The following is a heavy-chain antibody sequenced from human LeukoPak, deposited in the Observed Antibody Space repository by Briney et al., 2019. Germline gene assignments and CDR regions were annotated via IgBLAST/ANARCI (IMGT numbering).Heavy chain of an antibody. Sequence: GGSLRLSCAASGFTFSDYYMSWIRQAPGKGLEWVSYISRSGSTIYYADSVKGRFTISRDNAKNSLYLQMNSLRAEDTAVYYCARTAGPYYYGSGSSHSHAFDIWGQGTMVTVSS. D-gene: IGHD3-10*01. CDR2: ISRSGSTI. J-gene: IGHJ3*02. CDR3: ARTAGPYYYGSGSSHSHAFDI. V-gene: IGHV3-11*04. CDR1: GFTFSDYY.